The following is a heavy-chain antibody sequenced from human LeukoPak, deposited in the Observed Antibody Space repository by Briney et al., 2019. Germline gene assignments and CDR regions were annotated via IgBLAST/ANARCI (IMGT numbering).Heavy chain of an antibody. CDR2: IRYDGNNK. V-gene: IGHV3-30*02. Sequence: GGSLRLSCAAFGFTLSSYNMNWVRQAPGKGLEWVAFIRYDGNNKYYAVSVKGRFTISRDNSKNTLYLQMNSLRAEDTAVYYCAKDSSSWTNFFDYWGQGTLVTVSS. CDR3: AKDSSSWTNFFDY. J-gene: IGHJ4*02. CDR1: GFTLSSYN. D-gene: IGHD6-13*01.